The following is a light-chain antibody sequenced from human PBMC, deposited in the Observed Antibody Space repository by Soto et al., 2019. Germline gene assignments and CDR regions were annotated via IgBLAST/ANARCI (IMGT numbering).Light chain of an antibody. CDR3: QQYSGPRT. V-gene: IGKV1-5*01. CDR1: QNINYW. Sequence: DIPMTQSPSTLSASVGDRVTITCQASQNINYWLAWYQQKLGSPPKLLIYDASNLGHGVPSRFSGGGSGTHFTFHISSLRPDDVATYYCQQYSGPRTFCQGTKVEI. J-gene: IGKJ1*01. CDR2: DAS.